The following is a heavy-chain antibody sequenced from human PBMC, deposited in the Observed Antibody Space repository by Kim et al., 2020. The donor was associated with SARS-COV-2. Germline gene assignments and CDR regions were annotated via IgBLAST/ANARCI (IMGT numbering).Heavy chain of an antibody. CDR2: GST. CDR3: ARLWYAFDY. J-gene: IGHJ4*02. Sequence: GSTYYNPPLKRRVTMSVDTSKNQFSLRLSSVTAADTAVYYCARLWYAFDYWGQGTLVTVSS. D-gene: IGHD2-8*01. V-gene: IGHV4-39*01.